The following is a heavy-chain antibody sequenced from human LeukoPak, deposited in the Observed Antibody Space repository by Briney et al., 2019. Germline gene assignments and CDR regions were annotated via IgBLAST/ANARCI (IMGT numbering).Heavy chain of an antibody. CDR1: GGTFSSYA. Sequence: GASVKVSCKASGGTFSSYAISWVRQAPGQGLEWMGRIIPILGIANYAQKFQGRVTITADKSTSTAYMELSSLRSEDTAVYYCARERYYYDSSGYPYWGQGTLVTVSS. CDR3: ARERYYYDSSGYPY. J-gene: IGHJ4*02. D-gene: IGHD3-22*01. CDR2: IIPILGIA. V-gene: IGHV1-69*04.